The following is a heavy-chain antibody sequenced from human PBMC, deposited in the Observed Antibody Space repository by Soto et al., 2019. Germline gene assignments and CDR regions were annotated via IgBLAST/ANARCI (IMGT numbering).Heavy chain of an antibody. CDR2: VSGTASRT. Sequence: GWSLRLSCASSGFTFSSYAMSWVRQAPGKGLEWVSTVSGTASRTYYVDSVKGRFFISRDNSKNTVTLQMNNLTVDDTAVYYCATSFRYFDNWGQGTRVTVSS. D-gene: IGHD3-9*01. J-gene: IGHJ4*02. CDR3: ATSFRYFDN. CDR1: GFTFSSYA. V-gene: IGHV3-23*01.